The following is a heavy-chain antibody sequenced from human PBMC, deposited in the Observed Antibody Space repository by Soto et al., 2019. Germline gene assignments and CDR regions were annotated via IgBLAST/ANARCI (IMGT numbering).Heavy chain of an antibody. CDR1: GYIFTNHY. D-gene: IGHD3-22*01. V-gene: IGHV1-46*01. CDR3: ARVDYYDSSGFYYDC. CDR2: INPSGGST. J-gene: IGHJ4*02. Sequence: QVQLVQSGAEVKKPGASVKVSCKASGYIFTNHYIHWVRQAPGQGLEWMGIINPSGGSTNYLQKLQDRNTMTRDSSTSTVYMELSSLRSEDTAVYLGARVDYYDSSGFYYDCWGQGTLVTVSS.